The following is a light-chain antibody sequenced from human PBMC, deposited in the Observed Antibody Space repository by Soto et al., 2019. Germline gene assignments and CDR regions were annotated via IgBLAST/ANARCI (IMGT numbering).Light chain of an antibody. CDR2: DAS. J-gene: IGKJ3*01. CDR1: QSVSGY. V-gene: IGKV3-11*01. CDR3: QQRSNWPAT. Sequence: EIVLTQSPATLSLSPGERATLSCRASQSVSGYLAWYPQKPGQAPRLLIYDASNRATGFPARFRGSGSGTDLTLTISSLEPEDFAVYYCQQRSNWPATFGPGTKVDIK.